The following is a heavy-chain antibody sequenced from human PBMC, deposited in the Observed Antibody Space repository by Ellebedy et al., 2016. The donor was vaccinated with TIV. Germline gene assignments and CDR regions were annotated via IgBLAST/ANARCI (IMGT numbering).Heavy chain of an antibody. CDR3: ARGGFYYGSASYYPFDF. CDR2: MNPNSDNT. D-gene: IGHD3-10*01. V-gene: IGHV1-8*01. J-gene: IGHJ4*02. Sequence: AASVKVSCKASGYTFTSFDINWVRQATGQGLEWMGWMNPNSDNTASAQKFQGRVTMTRNTSITPAYMELSSLRSEDTAVYYCARGGFYYGSASYYPFDFWGQGTLITVSS. CDR1: GYTFTSFD.